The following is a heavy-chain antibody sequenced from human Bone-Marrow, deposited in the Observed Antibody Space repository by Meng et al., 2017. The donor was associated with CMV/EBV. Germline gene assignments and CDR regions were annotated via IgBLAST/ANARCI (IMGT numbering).Heavy chain of an antibody. CDR3: VRNSPGGWALVVVPAAIREVG. Sequence: GESLKISCAASGCTFSSYAMSWGRQAPGKGLEWVSGVSWNGSRTHYADSVKDRFIISRDNSRNFLYQQMNSLRPEDMAVYYCVRNSPGGWALVVVPAAIREVGWGQGTLVTVSS. J-gene: IGHJ4*02. D-gene: IGHD2-2*01. CDR2: VSWNGSRT. V-gene: IGHV3-19*01. CDR1: GCTFSSYA.